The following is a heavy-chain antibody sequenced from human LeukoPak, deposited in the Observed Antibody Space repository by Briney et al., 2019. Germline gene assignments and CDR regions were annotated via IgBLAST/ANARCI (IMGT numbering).Heavy chain of an antibody. D-gene: IGHD7-27*01. Sequence: GASVKVSCKASGGTFSSYAISWVRQAPGQGLEWMGGIIPIFGTANYAQKFQGRVTITADESTSTAYMELSSLRSEDTAVYYCARSAVNWGTKPIPYYFDYWGQGTLVTVSS. CDR3: ARSAVNWGTKPIPYYFDY. CDR2: IIPIFGTA. V-gene: IGHV1-69*01. J-gene: IGHJ4*02. CDR1: GGTFSSYA.